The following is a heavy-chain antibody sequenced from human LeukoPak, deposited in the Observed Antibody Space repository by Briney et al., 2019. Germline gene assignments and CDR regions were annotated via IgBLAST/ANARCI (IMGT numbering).Heavy chain of an antibody. J-gene: IGHJ4*02. CDR3: AREVRIAAAGPDY. Sequence: GGSLRLSCAASGFTFSSYAMHWVRQAPGKGLEWVAVISYDGSNKYYADSVKGRFTISRDNSKNTLYLQMNSLRAEDTAVYYCAREVRIAAAGPDYWGQGTLVTVSS. V-gene: IGHV3-30-3*01. CDR1: GFTFSSYA. D-gene: IGHD6-13*01. CDR2: ISYDGSNK.